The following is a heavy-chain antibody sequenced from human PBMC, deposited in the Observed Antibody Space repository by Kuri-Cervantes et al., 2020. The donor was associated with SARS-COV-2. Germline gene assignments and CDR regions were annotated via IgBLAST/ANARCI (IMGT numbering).Heavy chain of an antibody. Sequence: GESLKISCAASGFTFSSYGMHWVRQAPGKGLEWVAFIRYDGSNKYYADSVKGRFTISRDNSKNTLYLQMNSLRAEDTAVYSCAKDLGIIMIRGGYFDYWGQGTLVTVSS. D-gene: IGHD3-10*01. V-gene: IGHV3-30*02. CDR2: IRYDGSNK. J-gene: IGHJ4*02. CDR1: GFTFSSYG. CDR3: AKDLGIIMIRGGYFDY.